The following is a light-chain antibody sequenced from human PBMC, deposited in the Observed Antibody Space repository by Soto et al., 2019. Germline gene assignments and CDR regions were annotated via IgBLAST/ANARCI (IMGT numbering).Light chain of an antibody. CDR1: SSDVGGYNY. CDR2: EVS. Sequence: QSVLTQPPSASGSPGQSVTISCTGTSSDVGGYNYVSWYQQRPGKAPKLMIYEVSKRPSGVPDRFSGSKSGNTASLTVSGLQAEDEADYYCSSYAGSNNPYVFGTGTKVTV. CDR3: SSYAGSNNPYV. V-gene: IGLV2-8*01. J-gene: IGLJ1*01.